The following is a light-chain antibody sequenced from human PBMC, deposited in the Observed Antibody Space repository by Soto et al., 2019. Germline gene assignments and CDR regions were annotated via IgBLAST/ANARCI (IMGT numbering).Light chain of an antibody. J-gene: IGKJ4*01. Sequence: DIQMTQSPPTLSASVGDRVTITCRASQSIMTWLAWYRQKPGKAPDLLIYKASSLKSAVPSRFSGSGSGTDFTLTISSLQPDDFATYYCQQHSAYPLTFGGGTKVEIK. V-gene: IGKV1-5*03. CDR2: KAS. CDR3: QQHSAYPLT. CDR1: QSIMTW.